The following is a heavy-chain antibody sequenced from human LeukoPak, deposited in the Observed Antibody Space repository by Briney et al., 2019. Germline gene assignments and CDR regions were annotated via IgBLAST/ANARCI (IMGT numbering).Heavy chain of an antibody. J-gene: IGHJ4*02. V-gene: IGHV3-7*02. CDR1: GLTFGNYW. D-gene: IGHD2-2*01. CDR3: AKIYCSSFSCHFDY. CDR2: IKQDGSEK. Sequence: GGALRLSCAASGLTFGNYWMSWVREAPGKGLECVANIKQDGSEKNYVASVKGRFTISRDNANNSLYLQVNSLRAEDTAVYYCAKIYCSSFSCHFDYWGQGTLVTVSS.